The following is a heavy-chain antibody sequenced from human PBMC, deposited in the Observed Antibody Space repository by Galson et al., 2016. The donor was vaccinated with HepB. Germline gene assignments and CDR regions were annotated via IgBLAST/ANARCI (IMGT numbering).Heavy chain of an antibody. D-gene: IGHD3-16*01. CDR3: AKYLSRGHPHALEV. CDR2: VSDNGDNT. J-gene: IGHJ6*02. CDR1: GFTFSNYA. Sequence: SLRLSCAASGFTFSNYAMIWVRQAPGKGLEWVSGVSDNGDNTFYAGSVKGRFIISRDNSKNTLFLEMNSLRAEDTAVYYCAKYLSRGHPHALEVWGQGASVIVSS. V-gene: IGHV3-23*01.